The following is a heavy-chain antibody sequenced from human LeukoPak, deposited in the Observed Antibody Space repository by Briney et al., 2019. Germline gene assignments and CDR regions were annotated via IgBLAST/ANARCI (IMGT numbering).Heavy chain of an antibody. CDR1: GFTFSAYW. Sequence: GGSLRLSCAASGFTFSAYWMTWVRQAPGKGLEWVASIKEDGSKKYYMDSVKGRFTISRDNAQKSLYLEMNSLRVEDTAAYYCARAVTSTEGYWGQGTLVTVSS. CDR3: ARAVTSTEGY. J-gene: IGHJ4*02. V-gene: IGHV3-7*03. CDR2: IKEDGSKK.